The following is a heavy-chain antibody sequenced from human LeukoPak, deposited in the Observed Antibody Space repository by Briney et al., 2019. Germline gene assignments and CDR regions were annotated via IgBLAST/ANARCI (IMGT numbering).Heavy chain of an antibody. CDR1: GDSISSYNYF. Sequence: SDTLSLTCTVSGDSISSYNYFWVWIRQPPGKGLEWVGSIYYRGNTYYNPSLKRRVPLSADTSKNQFSLKTTSVTAVDTAVHYSARVSSGYYWDFDYWGQGAPVTVSS. CDR3: ARVSSGYYWDFDY. CDR2: IYYRGNT. J-gene: IGHJ4*02. D-gene: IGHD3-22*01. V-gene: IGHV4-39*01.